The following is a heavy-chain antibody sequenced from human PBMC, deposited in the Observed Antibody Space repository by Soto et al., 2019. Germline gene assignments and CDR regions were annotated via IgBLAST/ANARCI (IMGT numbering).Heavy chain of an antibody. D-gene: IGHD1-20*01. J-gene: IGHJ4*02. CDR3: ARGVTGTLRPYHFHY. CDR1: GYSFTSYW. Sequence: PGESLKISCQGSGYSFTSYWIGWVRQMPGKGLEWMGIIYPGDSDTRYSPSFQGQVTISADNSIKTACLQWTSLKASDTAFYYCARGVTGTLRPYHFHYWGPGTLVTVSS. V-gene: IGHV5-51*01. CDR2: IYPGDSDT.